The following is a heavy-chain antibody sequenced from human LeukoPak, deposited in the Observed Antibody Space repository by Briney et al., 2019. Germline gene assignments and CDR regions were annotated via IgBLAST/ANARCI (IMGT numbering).Heavy chain of an antibody. V-gene: IGHV4-61*02. CDR1: GGSISSGSYY. CDR2: IYTSGST. CDR3: ARVFRYCSGGSCYSGVEY. Sequence: PSQTLSLTCTVSGGSISSGSYYWRWIRQPAGKGLEWIGRIYTSGSTNYNPSLKSRVTISVDTSKNQFSLKLSSVTAADTAVYYCARVFRYCSGGSCYSGVEYWGQGTLVTVSS. D-gene: IGHD2-15*01. J-gene: IGHJ4*02.